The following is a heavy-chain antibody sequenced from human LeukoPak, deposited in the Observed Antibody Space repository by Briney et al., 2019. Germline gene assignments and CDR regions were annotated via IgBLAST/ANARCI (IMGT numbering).Heavy chain of an antibody. V-gene: IGHV3-23*01. D-gene: IGHD1-14*01. J-gene: IGHJ3*02. CDR1: GFTFSSYA. CDR2: VSGSGGST. Sequence: GGSQRLSCAASGFTFSSYAISWVHQAPGKGLKWVSAVSGSGGSTYYADSVKGRFTISRDNSKNTLYLQVRSLSAEDTAVYYCVIGKVLPTYDIWGQGTMVTVSS. CDR3: VIGKVLPTYDI.